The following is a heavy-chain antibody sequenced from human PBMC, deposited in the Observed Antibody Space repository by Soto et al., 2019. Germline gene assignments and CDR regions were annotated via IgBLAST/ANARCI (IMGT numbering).Heavy chain of an antibody. J-gene: IGHJ6*03. CDR3: ARPVNYYYYYMDV. CDR2: INYSGST. CDR1: GGSISSSTSY. Sequence: SETLSLTCTVSGGSISSSTSYWGRIRQPPGKGLEWIGSINYSGSTYYSPSLKSRVTISADTSKNQFSLKLSSVTAADTAVYYCARPVNYYYYYMDVWGKGTMVTAP. V-gene: IGHV4-39*01.